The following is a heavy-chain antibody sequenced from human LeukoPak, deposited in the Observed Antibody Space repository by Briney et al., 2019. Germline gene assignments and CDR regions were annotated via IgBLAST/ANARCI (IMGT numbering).Heavy chain of an antibody. V-gene: IGHV3-21*01. Sequence: GGSLRLSCAASGFTFSSYNMNWVRQAPGKGLEWVSSISGSNSYIYYADSMKGRFTISRDNAKNSLYLQMNSLRAEDTAVYYCAKRGFGVNYYMDVWGKGTTVTVSS. CDR3: AKRGFGVNYYMDV. CDR2: ISGSNSYI. CDR1: GFTFSSYN. D-gene: IGHD3-10*01. J-gene: IGHJ6*03.